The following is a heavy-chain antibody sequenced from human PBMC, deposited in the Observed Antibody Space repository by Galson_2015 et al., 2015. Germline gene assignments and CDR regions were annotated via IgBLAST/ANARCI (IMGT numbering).Heavy chain of an antibody. CDR1: GFTFSSYA. J-gene: IGHJ6*02. CDR2: ISYDGSNK. V-gene: IGHV3-30-3*01. CDR3: VRGPYYDLFGDGMDV. D-gene: IGHD3-22*01. Sequence: SLRLSCAASGFTFSSYAMHWVRQAPGKGLEWVAVISYDGSNKYYADSVKGRFTISRDNSKNTLYLQMNSLRAEDTAVYCCVRGPYYDLFGDGMDVWGQGTTVTVSS.